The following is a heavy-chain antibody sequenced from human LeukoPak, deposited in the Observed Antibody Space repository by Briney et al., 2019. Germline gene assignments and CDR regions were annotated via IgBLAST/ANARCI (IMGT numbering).Heavy chain of an antibody. J-gene: IGHJ1*01. CDR3: AKDYYYDSSGYYYSPSEYFQH. CDR2: IRYDGSNK. V-gene: IGHV3-30*02. Sequence: PGGSLRLSCAASGFTFSSYGMHWVRQAPGKGLEWVAFIRYDGSNKYYADSVKGRFTISRDNSKNTLYLQMNSLRAVDTAVYYCAKDYYYDSSGYYYSPSEYFQHWGQGTLVTVSS. CDR1: GFTFSSYG. D-gene: IGHD3-22*01.